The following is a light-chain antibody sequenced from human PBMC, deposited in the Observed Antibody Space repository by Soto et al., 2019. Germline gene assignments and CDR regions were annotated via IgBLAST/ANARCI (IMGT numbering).Light chain of an antibody. V-gene: IGKV3-20*01. J-gene: IGKJ1*01. CDR2: GAS. Sequence: VFTQSPGTLSLSPVARATLSCRASQSVSSSYLAWYQQKPGRAPRLLIYGASSRATGIPDRFSGSGSGTDFTLIISRLEPEDFAVYYCQQHGTSPRTFGHGTKVDI. CDR3: QQHGTSPRT. CDR1: QSVSSSY.